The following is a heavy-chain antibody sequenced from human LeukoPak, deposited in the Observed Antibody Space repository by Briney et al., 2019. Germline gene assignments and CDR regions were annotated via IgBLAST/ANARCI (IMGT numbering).Heavy chain of an antibody. CDR2: INHSGST. V-gene: IGHV4-34*01. Sequence: SETLSLTCAVHGGSFSGYYWSWIRQPPGKGLEWIGEINHSGSTNYNPSLKSRVTISVDTSKNQFSLKLSSVTAADTAVYYCARGRPSYSIAVVIGYFDLWGRGTLVTVSS. J-gene: IGHJ2*01. D-gene: IGHD6-19*01. CDR1: GGSFSGYY. CDR3: ARGRPSYSIAVVIGYFDL.